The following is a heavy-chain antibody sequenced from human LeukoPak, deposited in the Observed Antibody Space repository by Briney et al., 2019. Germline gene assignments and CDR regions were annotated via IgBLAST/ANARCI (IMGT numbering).Heavy chain of an antibody. CDR3: ARAKWFGELFLDY. J-gene: IGHJ4*02. D-gene: IGHD3-10*01. V-gene: IGHV4-4*07. CDR2: IYTSGST. CDR1: GGSIGSYY. Sequence: PSETLSLTCTVSGGSIGSYYWSWIRQPAGKGLEWIGRIYTSGSTNYNPSPKSRVTMSVDTSKNQFSLKLSSVTAADTAVYYCARAKWFGELFLDYWGQGTLVTVSS.